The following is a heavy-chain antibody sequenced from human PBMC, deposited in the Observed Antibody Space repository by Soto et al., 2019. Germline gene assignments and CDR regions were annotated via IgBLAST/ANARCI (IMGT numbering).Heavy chain of an antibody. J-gene: IGHJ4*02. CDR3: ARGGLYDFWSGYPTPVTNY. V-gene: IGHV1-46*01. D-gene: IGHD3-3*01. Sequence: GASVKVSCKASGYTFTGYYMHWVRQAPGQGLEWMGIINPSGGSTSYAQKFQGRVTMTRDTSTSTVYMELSSLRSEDTAVYYCARGGLYDFWSGYPTPVTNYWGQGTLVTVSS. CDR2: INPSGGST. CDR1: GYTFTGYY.